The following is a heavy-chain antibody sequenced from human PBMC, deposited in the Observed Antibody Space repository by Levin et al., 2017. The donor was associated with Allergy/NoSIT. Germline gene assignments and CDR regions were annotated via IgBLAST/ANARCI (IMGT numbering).Heavy chain of an antibody. V-gene: IGHV1-18*01. J-gene: IGHJ3*01. CDR3: ARSPLRVPNDAFDF. CDR1: GYIFTSSG. Sequence: PGGSLRLSCKASGYIFTSSGIHWVRQAPGQGLEWMGWINAHNTNTNYAQKVQGRVTMTSDISTSTVYMELRSLRSDDTAVYYCARSPLRVPNDAFDFWGQGTVLTVSS. CDR2: INAHNTNT.